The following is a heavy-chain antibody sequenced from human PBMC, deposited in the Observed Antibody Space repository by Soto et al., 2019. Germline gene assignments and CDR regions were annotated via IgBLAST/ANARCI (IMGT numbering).Heavy chain of an antibody. CDR1: GFTFGDHA. J-gene: IGHJ4*02. D-gene: IGHD1-26*01. CDR3: AKDRYSGSYYGAVDY. CDR2: ISGSGGST. V-gene: IGHV3-23*04. Sequence: EVQLVESGGDLVQPGGSLRLSCIASGFTFGDHAMHWVREVPGRGLEWVSAISGSGGSTYYADSVKGRFTISRDNSKNTLYLQMNSLRAEDTAVYYCAKDRYSGSYYGAVDYWGQGTLVTVSS.